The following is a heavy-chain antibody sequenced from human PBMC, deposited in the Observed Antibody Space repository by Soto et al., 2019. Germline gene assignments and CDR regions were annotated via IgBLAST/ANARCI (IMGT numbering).Heavy chain of an antibody. Sequence: SVKVSCKASGGTFSSYAISWVRQAPGEGLEWMGGIIPIFGTANYAQKFQGRVTITADESTSTAYRELSSLRSEDTAVYYCARDGGGGGGATYGMDVWGQGTTVTVSS. D-gene: IGHD3-16*01. CDR2: IIPIFGTA. CDR1: GGTFSSYA. CDR3: ARDGGGGGGATYGMDV. V-gene: IGHV1-69*13. J-gene: IGHJ6*02.